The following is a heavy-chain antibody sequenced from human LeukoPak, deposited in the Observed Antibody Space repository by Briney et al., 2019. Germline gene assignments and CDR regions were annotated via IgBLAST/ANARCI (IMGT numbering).Heavy chain of an antibody. D-gene: IGHD2-21*02. CDR3: ARKMGKHIVVVTAIYWYFDL. CDR1: GGSFSGYY. J-gene: IGHJ2*01. V-gene: IGHV4-34*01. CDR2: INHSGST. Sequence: PSETLSLTCAVYGGSFSGYYWSWIRQPPGKGLEWIGEINHSGSTNYNPSLKSRVTISVDTSKNQFSLKLSSVTAADTAVYYCARKMGKHIVVVTAIYWYFDLWGRGTLVTVSS.